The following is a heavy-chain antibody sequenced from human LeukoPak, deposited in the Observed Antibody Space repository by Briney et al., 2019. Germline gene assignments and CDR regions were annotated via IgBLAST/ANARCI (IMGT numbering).Heavy chain of an antibody. CDR3: ASATIIWGSYRSWLDP. J-gene: IGHJ5*02. CDR2: RDPEYGET. CDR1: GTTLTRLS. D-gene: IGHD3-16*02. Sequence: GASVKVSCKVIGTTLTRLSIHWVRQAPGKGLEWMGGRDPEYGETIYAQDFQGRITMTQDTSTDTAFLELNRLTSEDTALYYCASATIIWGSYRSWLDPWGQASLVTVSS. V-gene: IGHV1-24*01.